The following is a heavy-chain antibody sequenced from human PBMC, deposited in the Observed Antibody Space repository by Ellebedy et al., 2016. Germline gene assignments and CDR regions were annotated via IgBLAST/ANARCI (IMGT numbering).Heavy chain of an antibody. V-gene: IGHV3-7*01. CDR2: IKQDGSEK. CDR1: GFTFRGYW. J-gene: IGHJ4*02. Sequence: GGSLRLXXVASGFTFRGYWMSWVRQVPGKGLEWVANIKQDGSEKYYSDSVKGRFTISRDNAKNTLYLQMNSLRVDDTAVYFCTRDQVGVGPTSDYWGQGTLVTVSS. CDR3: TRDQVGVGPTSDY. D-gene: IGHD1-26*01.